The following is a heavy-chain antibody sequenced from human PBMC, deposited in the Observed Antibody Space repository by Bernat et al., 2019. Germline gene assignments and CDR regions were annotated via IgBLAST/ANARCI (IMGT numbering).Heavy chain of an antibody. J-gene: IGHJ4*02. D-gene: IGHD3-9*01. V-gene: IGHV4-59*01. CDR3: ARADILTGYPVDY. CDR1: GGSISSYY. Sequence: QVQLQESGPGLVKPSETLSLTCTVSGGSISSYYSSWIRQPPGKGLEWIGYIYYSGSTNYNPSLKSRVTISVDTSKNQFSLKLSSVTAADTAVYYCARADILTGYPVDYWGQGTLVTVSS. CDR2: IYYSGST.